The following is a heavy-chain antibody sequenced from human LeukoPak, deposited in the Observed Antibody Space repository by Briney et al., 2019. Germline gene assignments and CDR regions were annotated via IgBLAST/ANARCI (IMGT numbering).Heavy chain of an antibody. CDR1: GYTFTSYG. D-gene: IGHD3-3*01. V-gene: IGHV1-18*04. CDR2: ISAYNGNT. CDR3: ARGRITIFGVVTPHFDY. Sequence: AASVKVSCKASGYTFTSYGISWVRQAPGQGLEWMGWISAYNGNTNYAQKLKGRVTMTTDTSTSTAYMELRSLRSDDTAVYYCARGRITIFGVVTPHFDYWGQGTLVTVSS. J-gene: IGHJ4*02.